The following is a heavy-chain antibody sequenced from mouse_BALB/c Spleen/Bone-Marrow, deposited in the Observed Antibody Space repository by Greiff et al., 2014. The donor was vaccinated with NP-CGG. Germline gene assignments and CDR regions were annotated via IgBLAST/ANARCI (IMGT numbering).Heavy chain of an antibody. CDR3: ARLGIRSFDY. D-gene: IGHD3-1*01. J-gene: IGHJ2*01. Sequence: QVQLQQSGADLMKPGASVRISCKATGYRFNSYCIEWVKQRPGHGLEWIGEILPGSGSTNFNEKFKGKATFTAYTSSNTAYMQISSLTSEDSAVYYCARLGIRSFDYWGQGTTLTVSS. V-gene: IGHV1-9*01. CDR2: ILPGSGST. CDR1: GYRFNSYC.